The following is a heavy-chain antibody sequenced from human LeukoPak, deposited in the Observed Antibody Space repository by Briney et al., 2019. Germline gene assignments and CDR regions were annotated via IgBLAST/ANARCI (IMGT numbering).Heavy chain of an antibody. V-gene: IGHV3-9*01. CDR3: AKGYSSSWYVVLFDY. J-gene: IGHJ4*02. D-gene: IGHD6-13*01. CDR2: ISWNSGSI. CDR1: GFTFDDYA. Sequence: GGSLRLSCAASGFTFDDYAMHWVRQTPGKGLEWVSGISWNSGSIGYADSVKGRFTISRDNAKNSLYLQMNSLRAEDTALYYCAKGYSSSWYVVLFDYWGQGTLVTVSS.